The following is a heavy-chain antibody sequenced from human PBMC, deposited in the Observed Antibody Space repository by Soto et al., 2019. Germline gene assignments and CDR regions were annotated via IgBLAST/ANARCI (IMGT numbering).Heavy chain of an antibody. D-gene: IGHD4-17*01. CDR1: GFTFSSYW. J-gene: IGHJ5*01. V-gene: IGHV3-74*01. CDR2: IDSDGTST. Sequence: SXCLSSTTSGFTFSSYWMHLFRQAPGKGLVWVSRIDSDGTSTTYADSVKGRFTISGDNAKNTLYLQMNSLRAEDTAVYYRARDHYGDYDSWGQGTLVTVSS. CDR3: ARDHYGDYDS.